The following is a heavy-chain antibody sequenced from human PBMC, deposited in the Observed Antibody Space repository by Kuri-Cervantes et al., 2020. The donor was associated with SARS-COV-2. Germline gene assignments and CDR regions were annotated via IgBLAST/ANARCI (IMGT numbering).Heavy chain of an antibody. D-gene: IGHD1-26*01. CDR3: CGSYANWFDP. CDR1: GFTFSSYA. Sequence: GESLKISCAASGFTFSSYAMSWVRQAPGKGLEWVGRIKSKTDGGTTDYAAPVKGRFTISRDDSKNTLYLQMNSLKTEDTAVYFCCGSYANWFDPWGQGTLVTVSS. CDR2: IKSKTDGGTT. J-gene: IGHJ5*02. V-gene: IGHV3-15*01.